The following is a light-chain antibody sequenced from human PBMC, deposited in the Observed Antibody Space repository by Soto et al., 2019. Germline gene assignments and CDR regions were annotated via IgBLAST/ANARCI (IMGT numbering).Light chain of an antibody. CDR2: AAS. CDR3: QQSYSRILT. J-gene: IGKJ4*01. V-gene: IGKV1-39*01. Sequence: DIQMTQSPSSLSASVGDRVTITCRESQSISSFLNWYQQKPGKAPKLLIYAASSLQSGVRSRFSGSGSGTDFTLTISSLQPGDFATYYCQQSYSRILTFGGGTKVDIK. CDR1: QSISSF.